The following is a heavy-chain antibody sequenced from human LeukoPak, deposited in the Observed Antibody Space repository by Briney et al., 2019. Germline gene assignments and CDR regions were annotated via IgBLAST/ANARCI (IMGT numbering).Heavy chain of an antibody. CDR2: ISGSGGST. D-gene: IGHD6-19*01. V-gene: IGHV3-23*01. Sequence: PGGSLRLSCAASGFTFSSYAMSWVRQAPGKGLEWVSAISGSGGSTYYADSVKGRFTISRDNSKNTLYLQMNSLRAEDTAVYYCAKDHKSSGWLLYRYYFDYWGQGTLVTVSS. CDR1: GFTFSSYA. J-gene: IGHJ4*02. CDR3: AKDHKSSGWLLYRYYFDY.